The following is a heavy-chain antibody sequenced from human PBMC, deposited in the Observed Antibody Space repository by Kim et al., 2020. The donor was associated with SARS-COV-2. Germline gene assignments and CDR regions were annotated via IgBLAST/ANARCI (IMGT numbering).Heavy chain of an antibody. CDR1: GYTFTSYG. CDR3: AREGGITSFGVVIQPGGYYDH. V-gene: IGHV1-18*01. J-gene: IGHJ4*02. Sequence: ASVKVSCKASGYTFTSYGISWVRQAPGQGLEWMGWISAYNGNTNYAQKLQGRVTMTTDTSTSTAYMELRSLRSDDTAVYYCAREGGITSFGVVIQPGGYYDHWGQITLATVSS. D-gene: IGHD3-3*01. CDR2: ISAYNGNT.